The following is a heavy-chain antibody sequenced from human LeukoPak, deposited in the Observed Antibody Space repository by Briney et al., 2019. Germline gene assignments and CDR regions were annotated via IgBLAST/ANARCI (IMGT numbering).Heavy chain of an antibody. CDR3: ARHGGLYYGSGRHRSDMDV. CDR2: IKQDGSEK. D-gene: IGHD3-10*01. Sequence: GGSLRLSCAASGFTFSSYWMSWVRQAPGKGLEWVANIKQDGSEKYYVDSVKGRFTISRDNAKNSLYLQMNSLRAEDTGVYYCARHGGLYYGSGRHRSDMDVWGKGTTVTISS. J-gene: IGHJ6*03. CDR1: GFTFSSYW. V-gene: IGHV3-7*01.